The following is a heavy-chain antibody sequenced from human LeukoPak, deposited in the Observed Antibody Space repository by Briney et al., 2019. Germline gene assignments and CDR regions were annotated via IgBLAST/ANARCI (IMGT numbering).Heavy chain of an antibody. CDR2: FDPEDGET. CDR3: ATVTISAGYSSSWYIDY. V-gene: IGHV1-24*01. CDR1: GYTLTKLS. D-gene: IGHD6-13*01. Sequence: GASVKVPCKVSGYTLTKLSMHWVRQAPGKGLEWMGGFDPEDGETIYAQKFQGRVTMTEDTSTDTAYMELSSLRSEDTAVYYCATVTISAGYSSSWYIDYWGQGTLVTVSS. J-gene: IGHJ4*02.